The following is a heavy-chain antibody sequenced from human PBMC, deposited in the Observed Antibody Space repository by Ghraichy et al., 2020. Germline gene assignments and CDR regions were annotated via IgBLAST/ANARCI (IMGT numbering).Heavy chain of an antibody. CDR1: GFTVSNSY. CDR3: VKPNYNWLGAFDS. V-gene: IGHV3-66*04. D-gene: IGHD1-1*01. J-gene: IGHJ3*01. CDR2: IYSGGRT. Sequence: GGSLRLSCVGSGFTVSNSYMAWVRQAPGKGLEWVSIIYSGGRTYYVDYVKGRFAISRDSSTNSLFLQMNSLRAEDTAVYYCVKPNYNWLGAFDSWGQGTMVTVSS.